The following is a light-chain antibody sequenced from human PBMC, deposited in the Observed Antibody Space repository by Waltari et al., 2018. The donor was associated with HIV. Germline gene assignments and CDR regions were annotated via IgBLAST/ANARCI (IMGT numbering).Light chain of an antibody. CDR2: GAS. J-gene: IGKJ4*01. CDR3: QQYNDWPLT. V-gene: IGKV3-15*01. Sequence: EIVMTQSPASLSVSPGERATLSCRASQNVIRNLAWYQQKPGQVSRLLIYGASTRASGIPARFSGSGSGTEFTLTISSLQSEDFAVYLCQQYNDWPLTFGGGTKVEI. CDR1: QNVIRN.